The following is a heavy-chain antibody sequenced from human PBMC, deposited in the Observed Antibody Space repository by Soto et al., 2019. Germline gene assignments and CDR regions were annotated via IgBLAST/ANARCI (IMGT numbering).Heavy chain of an antibody. CDR3: TKGGRFCRGGSCHSLGFDV. Sequence: PXGSLRLSCAASGFTFSTYAMNCVRQAPGKWLEWVSTVSATGGATYCVDSVKGRFTISRDNARKMLYLQLNTLRVEDTAVYYCTKGGRFCRGGSCHSLGFDVRGQRTLFPV. D-gene: IGHD2-15*01. V-gene: IGHV3-23*01. J-gene: IGHJ3*01. CDR1: GFTFSTYA. CDR2: VSATGGAT.